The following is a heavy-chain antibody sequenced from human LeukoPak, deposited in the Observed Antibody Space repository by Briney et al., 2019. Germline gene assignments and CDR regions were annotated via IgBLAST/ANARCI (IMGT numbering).Heavy chain of an antibody. D-gene: IGHD4-23*01. J-gene: IGHJ4*02. CDR2: IYSGGTP. V-gene: IGHV3-66*01. CDR3: ASTGDYGGNFYYFDY. CDR1: GFTVSRYY. Sequence: GGSLRLSCAASGFTVSRYYMSWVRQAPGKGLEWVSVIYSGGTPFYPDPVKGRFTISRDISKNTVYLQMNSLRAEDTAVYYCASTGDYGGNFYYFDYWGQGTLVAVSS.